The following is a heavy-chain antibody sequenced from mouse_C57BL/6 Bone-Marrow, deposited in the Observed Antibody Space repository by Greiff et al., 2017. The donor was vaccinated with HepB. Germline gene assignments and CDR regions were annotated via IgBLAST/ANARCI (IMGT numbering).Heavy chain of an antibody. CDR2: IYPGDGDT. Sequence: VKLMESGPELVKPGASVKISCKASGYAFSSSWMNWVKQRPGKGLEWIGRIYPGDGDTNYNGKFKGKATMTADNATSTPYLQLSSLTSEASAVYVCASLSTTVVDPYGMDYGGQGTSVTVSS. CDR3: ASLSTTVVDPYGMDY. D-gene: IGHD1-1*01. CDR1: GYAFSSSW. J-gene: IGHJ4*01. V-gene: IGHV1-82*01.